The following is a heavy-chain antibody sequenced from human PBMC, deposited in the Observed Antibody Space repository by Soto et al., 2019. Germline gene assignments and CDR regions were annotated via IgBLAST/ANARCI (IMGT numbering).Heavy chain of an antibody. CDR3: ARTKGGDSGWYPLTSSEADLYYFYY. V-gene: IGHV1-18*01. CDR2: ITSYIGNT. D-gene: IGHD6-19*01. J-gene: IGHJ4*02. CDR1: GYSLSRYG. Sequence: GGSGKVCWKAPGYSLSRYGISWVGQAPGKRLEWMGWITSYIGNTTYAPKLQGRVTMTTDTSTSTAYMELKSLRSDDTAVYYCARTKGGDSGWYPLTSSEADLYYFYYCGQGTLVTVSS.